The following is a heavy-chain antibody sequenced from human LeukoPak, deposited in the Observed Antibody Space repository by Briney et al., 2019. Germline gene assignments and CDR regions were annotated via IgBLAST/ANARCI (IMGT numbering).Heavy chain of an antibody. CDR3: ARDKGGMTTVTDY. D-gene: IGHD4-17*01. CDR2: IKQDGSEK. Sequence: GGSLRLSRAASGFTFSSYWMSWVRQAPGKGLEWVANIKQDGSEKYYVDSVKGRFTISRDNAKNSLYLQMNSLRAEDTAVYYCARDKGGMTTVTDYWGQGTLVTVSS. CDR1: GFTFSSYW. V-gene: IGHV3-7*01. J-gene: IGHJ4*02.